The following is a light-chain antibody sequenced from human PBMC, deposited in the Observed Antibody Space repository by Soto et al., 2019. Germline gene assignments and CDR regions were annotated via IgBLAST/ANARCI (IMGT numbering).Light chain of an antibody. V-gene: IGLV2-11*01. CDR1: SRDVGSYSY. J-gene: IGLJ2*01. CDR2: DVS. Sequence: QSALTQPRSVSGSPGQSVTISCTRTSRDVGSYSYISWYHHHPGKAPKIIMYDSDVSQRPSGVADRFSGSKSGNTASLTISGLQAEDEADYYCCSYADTYVVFGGGTKVTVL. CDR3: CSYADTYVV.